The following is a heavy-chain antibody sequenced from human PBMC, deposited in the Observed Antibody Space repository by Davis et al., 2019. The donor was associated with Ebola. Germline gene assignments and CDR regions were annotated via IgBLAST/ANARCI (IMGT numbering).Heavy chain of an antibody. Sequence: AASVKVSCKASGYTFISYDINWVRQATGQGLEWMGWISAYNGNTNYAQKLQGRVTMTTDTSTSTAYMELRSLRSDDTAVYYCARDQASSGSYYEVYYYGMDVWGKGTTVTVSS. V-gene: IGHV1-18*01. D-gene: IGHD1-26*01. CDR3: ARDQASSGSYYEVYYYGMDV. J-gene: IGHJ6*04. CDR2: ISAYNGNT. CDR1: GYTFISYD.